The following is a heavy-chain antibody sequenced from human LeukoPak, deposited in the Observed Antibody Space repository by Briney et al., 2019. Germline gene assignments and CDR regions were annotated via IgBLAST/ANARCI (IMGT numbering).Heavy chain of an antibody. CDR3: ARVTESYGSGRRHNYYYYYMDV. V-gene: IGHV4-59*01. CDR1: GRSIRCYY. CDR2: IHYSWST. J-gene: IGHJ6*03. Sequence: TLSLTCTVSGRSIRCYYWSWIRQPPRKGLEWIGYIHYSWSTKYNPSLKRRLTISVDMSQNHLPLTLSSVTAADTAVYYCARVTESYGSGRRHNYYYYYMDVWGKGTTVTISS. D-gene: IGHD3-10*01.